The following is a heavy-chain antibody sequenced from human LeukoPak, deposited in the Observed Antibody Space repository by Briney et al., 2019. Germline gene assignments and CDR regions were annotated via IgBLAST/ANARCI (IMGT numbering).Heavy chain of an antibody. V-gene: IGHV3-53*01. J-gene: IGHJ4*02. Sequence: GGSLRLSCAVSGFTVSSNYMSWVRQAPGKGLEWVSVIYSGGSTYYADSVKGRFTISRDNSKNTLYLQMNSLRAEDTAVYYCARGYSSSWYFDYRGQGTLVTVSS. CDR1: GFTVSSNY. D-gene: IGHD6-13*01. CDR2: IYSGGST. CDR3: ARGYSSSWYFDY.